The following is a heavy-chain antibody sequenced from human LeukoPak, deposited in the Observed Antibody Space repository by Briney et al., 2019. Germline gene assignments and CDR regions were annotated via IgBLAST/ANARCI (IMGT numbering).Heavy chain of an antibody. D-gene: IGHD3-22*01. Sequence: GASVKVSCKASGYTFTSYGISWVRQAPRQGLEWMGWISAYNGNTNYAQKLQGRVTMTTDTSTSTAYTELRSLRSDDTAVYYCARDLLPYYYDSSGSDYWGQGTLVTVSS. V-gene: IGHV1-18*01. J-gene: IGHJ4*02. CDR2: ISAYNGNT. CDR3: ARDLLPYYYDSSGSDY. CDR1: GYTFTSYG.